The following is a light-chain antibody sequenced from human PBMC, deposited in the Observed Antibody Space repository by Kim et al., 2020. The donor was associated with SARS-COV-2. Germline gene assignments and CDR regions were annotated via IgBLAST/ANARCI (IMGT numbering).Light chain of an antibody. Sequence: LSGSPGESATPACRASQRLGTNLAWYQHKPGQAPRLLIYGASTRATGIPARFSGAGSGTEFTLTISSLQSEDFAVYFCQQYNDWLSFGGGTKLEI. CDR2: GAS. CDR1: QRLGTN. J-gene: IGKJ4*01. V-gene: IGKV3-15*01. CDR3: QQYNDWLS.